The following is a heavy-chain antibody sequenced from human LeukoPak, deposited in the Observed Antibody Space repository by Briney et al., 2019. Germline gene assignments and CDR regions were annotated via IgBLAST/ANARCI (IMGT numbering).Heavy chain of an antibody. CDR2: INPNSGGT. CDR3: ARVSLVALDY. D-gene: IGHD2-15*01. CDR1: GYTFTGYY. J-gene: IGHJ4*02. Sequence: ASVKDSCKASGYTFTGYYMHWVRQAPGQGIEWMGWINPNSGGTNYAQKFQGRVTMTRDTSISTAYMELSRLRSGDAAVYYCARVSLVALDYWGQGTLVTVSS. V-gene: IGHV1-2*02.